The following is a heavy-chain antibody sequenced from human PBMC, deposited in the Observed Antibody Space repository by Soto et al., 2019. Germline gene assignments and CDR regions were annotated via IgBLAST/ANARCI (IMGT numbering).Heavy chain of an antibody. V-gene: IGHV3-33*01. J-gene: IGHJ4*02. D-gene: IGHD6-13*01. CDR2: IWYDGSNK. Sequence: QVQLVESGGGVVQPGRSLRLSCAASGFTFSSYGMHWVRQAPGKGLEWVAVIWYDGSNKYYADSVKGRFTISRDNSKNTLYLQMNSLRAEDTAVYYCARTAGIAHYLGYWGQGTLVTVSS. CDR1: GFTFSSYG. CDR3: ARTAGIAHYLGY.